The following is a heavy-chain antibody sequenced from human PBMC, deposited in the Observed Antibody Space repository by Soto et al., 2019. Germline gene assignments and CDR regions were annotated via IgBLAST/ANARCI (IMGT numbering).Heavy chain of an antibody. D-gene: IGHD2-15*01. Sequence: QVQLVQSGAEVKKPGSSVKVSCKASGGTFSSYAISWVRQAPGQGLEWMGGIIPIFGTANYAQKFQGRVTITADESTSTAYMELSSLRSEDTAVYYCASEYCSGGSRYGYYYYGMDVWGQGTTVTVSS. J-gene: IGHJ6*02. V-gene: IGHV1-69*01. CDR3: ASEYCSGGSRYGYYYYGMDV. CDR2: IIPIFGTA. CDR1: GGTFSSYA.